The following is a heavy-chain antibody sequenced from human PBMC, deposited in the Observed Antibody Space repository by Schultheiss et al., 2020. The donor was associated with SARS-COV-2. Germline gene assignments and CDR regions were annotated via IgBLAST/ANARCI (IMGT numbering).Heavy chain of an antibody. CDR3: ATHAPDYGGHAAFDY. D-gene: IGHD4-23*01. CDR2: IYHSGST. V-gene: IGHV4-61*01. J-gene: IGHJ4*02. CDR1: GGSVSSGSYY. Sequence: SQTLSLTCTVSGGSVSSGSYYWSWIRQPPGKGLEWIGYIYHSGSTYYNPSLKSRVTISVDRSKNQFSLKLSSVTAADTAVYYCATHAPDYGGHAAFDYWGQGTLVTVSS.